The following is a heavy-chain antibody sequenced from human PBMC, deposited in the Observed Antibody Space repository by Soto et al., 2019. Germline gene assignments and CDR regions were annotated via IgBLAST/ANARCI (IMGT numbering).Heavy chain of an antibody. CDR2: IKSKIDGGTI. Sequence: GGSLRLSCAASGFTFSNAWMTWVRQAPGKGLEWVGRIKSKIDGGTIDYAAPMKDRFTISRDDSKNTLYLQMYSLKTEDTAVYYCSKMTSSWYDFDYCGQGPLVTVYS. CDR3: SKMTSSWYDFDY. CDR1: GFTFSNAW. D-gene: IGHD6-13*01. J-gene: IGHJ4*02. V-gene: IGHV3-15*01.